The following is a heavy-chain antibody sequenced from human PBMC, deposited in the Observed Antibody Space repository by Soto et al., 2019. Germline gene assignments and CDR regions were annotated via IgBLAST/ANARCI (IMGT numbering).Heavy chain of an antibody. CDR2: IVPSLDTT. CDR3: ERWPQPRGTADPYDVDV. D-gene: IGHD2-21*02. Sequence: QVQLVQSGTEVKKPGSSVKVSCKASGGTFSSSGFSWVRQAPGQGLEWMGMIVPSLDTTKYAQKFQARVKITADQVTSTVNRELSSLRSEDTAVYYCERWPQPRGTADPYDVDVWGQGTRFIVSS. CDR1: GGTFSSSG. V-gene: IGHV1-69*09. J-gene: IGHJ6*02.